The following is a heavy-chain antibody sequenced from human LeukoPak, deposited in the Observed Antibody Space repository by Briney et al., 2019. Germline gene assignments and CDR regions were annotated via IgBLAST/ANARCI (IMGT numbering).Heavy chain of an antibody. D-gene: IGHD2-15*01. CDR1: GFTFSSYG. CDR2: IWYDGSNK. CDR3: AKSIAYCSGGSCYSAYYYYGMDV. J-gene: IGHJ6*02. V-gene: IGHV3-33*06. Sequence: GRSLRLSCAASGFTFSSYGMHWVRQAPGKGLEWVAVIWYDGSNKYYADSVKGRFTISRDNPKNTLYLQMNSLRAEDTAVYYCAKSIAYCSGGSCYSAYYYYGMDVWGQGTTVTVSS.